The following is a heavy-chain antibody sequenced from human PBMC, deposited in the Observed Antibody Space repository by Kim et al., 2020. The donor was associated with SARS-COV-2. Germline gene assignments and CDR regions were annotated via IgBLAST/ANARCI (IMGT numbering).Heavy chain of an antibody. V-gene: IGHV3-23*01. J-gene: IGHJ2*01. Sequence: VKGRFTIARDNSKNTLYLQMNSLRAEDTAVYYCAKGADIVVVVAATRFDLWGRGTLVTVSS. CDR3: AKGADIVVVVAATRFDL. D-gene: IGHD2-15*01.